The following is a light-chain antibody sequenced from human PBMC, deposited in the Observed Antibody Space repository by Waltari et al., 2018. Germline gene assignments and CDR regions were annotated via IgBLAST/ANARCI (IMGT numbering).Light chain of an antibody. V-gene: IGLV1-40*01. Sequence: VLPQPPSVSGAPGQRVTISGTGSGSNIGAGYEVHWYQQLPRAAPKLLISGSTSRPLGVPDRFFGSTSGTSASLAITGLQAEDEADYYCQSYDTSLRVVFGGGTKLTVL. J-gene: IGLJ3*02. CDR2: GST. CDR3: QSYDTSLRVV. CDR1: GSNIGAGYE.